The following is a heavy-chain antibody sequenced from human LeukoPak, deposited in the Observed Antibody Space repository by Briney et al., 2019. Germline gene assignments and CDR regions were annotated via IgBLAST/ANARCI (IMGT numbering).Heavy chain of an antibody. CDR2: IYTSGST. V-gene: IGHV4-61*02. D-gene: IGHD6-19*01. CDR1: GGSISSGSYY. Sequence: SETLSLTCTVSGGSISSGSYYWSWIRQPAGKGLEWLGRIYTSGSTNYNPSLKSRVTISVDTSKNQFSLKLSSVTAADTAVYYCARVVAVAGFFDYWGQGTLVTVSS. CDR3: ARVVAVAGFFDY. J-gene: IGHJ4*02.